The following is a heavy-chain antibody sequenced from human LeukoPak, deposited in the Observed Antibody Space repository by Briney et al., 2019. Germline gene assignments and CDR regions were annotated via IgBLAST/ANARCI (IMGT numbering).Heavy chain of an antibody. CDR3: ARDFEAYYDSSGYWSY. J-gene: IGHJ4*02. CDR1: GFTFSSYP. Sequence: GGSLTLSCAASGFTFSSYPMSWVRQAPGKGLEWVSDISVSGGSTYYPDSVKGRFTISRDNSKNTLYLQMNSLRAEDTAVYYCARDFEAYYDSSGYWSYWGQGTLVTVSS. V-gene: IGHV3-23*01. D-gene: IGHD3-22*01. CDR2: ISVSGGST.